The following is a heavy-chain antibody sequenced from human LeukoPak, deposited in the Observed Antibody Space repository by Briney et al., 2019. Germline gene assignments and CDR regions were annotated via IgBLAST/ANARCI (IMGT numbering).Heavy chain of an antibody. J-gene: IGHJ6*03. Sequence: GASVKVSCKASGYTFTGYYMHWVRQAPGQGLEWMGWINPNSGGTNYAQKFQGRVTMTRDTSISTAYMELSRLRSDDTAVYYCARARGLVSLPSSYYYYYYMDVWGKGTTVTVSS. CDR3: ARARGLVSLPSSYYYYYYMDV. CDR2: INPNSGGT. CDR1: GYTFTGYY. D-gene: IGHD6-19*01. V-gene: IGHV1-2*02.